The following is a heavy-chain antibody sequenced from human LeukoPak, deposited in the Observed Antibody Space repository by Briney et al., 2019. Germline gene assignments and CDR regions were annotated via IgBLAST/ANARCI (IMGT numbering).Heavy chain of an antibody. CDR1: GGSLSDYY. D-gene: IGHD3-10*01. J-gene: IGHJ4*02. CDR2: VDHSGST. Sequence: SETLSLTCAVYGGSLSDYYWTWIRQPPGKGLEWIGEVDHSGSTNYNPSLKSRVTISVDTSKNQFSLKLSSVTAADTAVYYCARGRGVWGQGTLVTVSS. V-gene: IGHV4-34*01. CDR3: ARGRGV.